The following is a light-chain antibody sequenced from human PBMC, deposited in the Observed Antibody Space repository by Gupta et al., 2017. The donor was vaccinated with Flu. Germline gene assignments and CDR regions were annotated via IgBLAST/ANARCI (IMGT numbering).Light chain of an antibody. V-gene: IGLV1-47*01. CDR3: AACDDTLSGWV. J-gene: IGLJ3*02. CDR1: SSNIGNNF. CDR2: GND. Sequence: SPLTPPASASGTPGQRVSIPYSGSSSNIGNNFVYWYHQLPGTAPKLLIYGNDQRPSGVPDRFSGSKSGPSAALAISGLRSEDDADYYCAACDDTLSGWVFGGGTKLTVL.